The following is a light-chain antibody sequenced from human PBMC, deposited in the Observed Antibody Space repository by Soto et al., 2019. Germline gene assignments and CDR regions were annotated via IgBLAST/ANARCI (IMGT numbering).Light chain of an antibody. CDR1: QSVSSY. CDR2: DAS. J-gene: IGKJ2*01. V-gene: IGKV3-11*01. Sequence: EIVLTQSPATLSLSPGERATLSCRASQSVSSYLAWYQQKPGQAPRLLIYDASNRATGIPARFSGSGSGTDITLTISSLEPEECAVYYCQQRSNWPPAFGQGTKLEIK. CDR3: QQRSNWPPA.